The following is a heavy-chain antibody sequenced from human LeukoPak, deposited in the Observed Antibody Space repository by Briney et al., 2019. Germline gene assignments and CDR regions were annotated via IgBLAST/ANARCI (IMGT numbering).Heavy chain of an antibody. CDR3: ARDLLGPHDAFDI. V-gene: IGHV1-69*04. CDR1: GGTFSSYA. CDR2: IIPILGIA. Sequence: SVTVSCTASGGTFSSYAISWVRQAPGQGLEWMGRIIPILGIANYAQKFQGRVTITADKSTSTAYMELSSLRSEDTAVYYCARDLLGPHDAFDIWGQGTMVTVSS. J-gene: IGHJ3*02. D-gene: IGHD3-3*02.